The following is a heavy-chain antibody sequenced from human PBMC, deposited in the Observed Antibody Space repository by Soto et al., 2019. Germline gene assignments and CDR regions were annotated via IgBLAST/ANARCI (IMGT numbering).Heavy chain of an antibody. J-gene: IGHJ6*02. CDR2: ISSSSSYI. Sequence: GGSLRLSCAASGFTFSSYSMNWVRQAPGKGLEWVSSISSSSSYIYYADSVKGRFTISRDNAKNSLYLQMNSLRAEDTAVYYCASYDDFYYYYYGMDVWGQGTTVTVSS. CDR1: GFTFSSYS. CDR3: ASYDDFYYYYYGMDV. D-gene: IGHD4-17*01. V-gene: IGHV3-21*01.